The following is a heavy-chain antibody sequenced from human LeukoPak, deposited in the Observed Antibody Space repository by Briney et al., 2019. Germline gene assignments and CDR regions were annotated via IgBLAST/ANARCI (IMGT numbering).Heavy chain of an antibody. D-gene: IGHD5-18*01. CDR3: AREVKAMATYYYYYGMDV. CDR2: ISAYNGNT. V-gene: IGHV1-18*01. J-gene: IGHJ6*02. CDR1: GYTFTSYG. Sequence: GASVKVSCKASGYTFTSYGISWVRQAPGQGLEWMGWISAYNGNTNYAQKLQGRVTMTTDTSTSPAYMELRSLRSDDTAVYYCAREVKAMATYYYYYGMDVWGQGTTVTVSS.